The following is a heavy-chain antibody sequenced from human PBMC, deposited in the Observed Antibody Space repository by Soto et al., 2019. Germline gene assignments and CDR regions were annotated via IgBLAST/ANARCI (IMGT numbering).Heavy chain of an antibody. V-gene: IGHV1-69*06. CDR1: GGTFSSYA. CDR3: ARDSLGTSWFDP. D-gene: IGHD1-7*01. CDR2: IIPIFGTA. J-gene: IGHJ5*02. Sequence: SGKISYKATGGTFSSYAISWVRQAPGQGLEWMGGIIPIFGTANYAQKFQGRVTITADKSTSTAYMELSSLRSEDTAVYYCARDSLGTSWFDPRGQGTLVTV.